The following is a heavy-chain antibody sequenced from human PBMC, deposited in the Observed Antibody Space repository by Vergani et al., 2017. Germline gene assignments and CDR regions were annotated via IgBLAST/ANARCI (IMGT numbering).Heavy chain of an antibody. CDR1: GGTFSSYT. D-gene: IGHD4-17*01. Sequence: QVQLVQSGAEVKKPGSSVKVSCKASGGTFSSYTISWVRQAPGQGLEWMGRIIPILGIANYAQKFQGRVTITADKSTSTAYMELSSLRSEDTAVYYCARAGNYYDDYPEINWGQGTLVTVSS. J-gene: IGHJ4*02. V-gene: IGHV1-69*02. CDR3: ARAGNYYDDYPEIN. CDR2: IIPILGIA.